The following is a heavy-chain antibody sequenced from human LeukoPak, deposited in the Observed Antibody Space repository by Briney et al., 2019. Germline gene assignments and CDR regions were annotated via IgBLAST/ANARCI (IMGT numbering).Heavy chain of an antibody. CDR3: ASHRGDYATGYFDY. J-gene: IGHJ4*02. D-gene: IGHD1-1*01. CDR2: ISYDGSNK. V-gene: IGHV3-30*03. Sequence: GGSLRLSCAASGLTFRNYGMHWVRQAPGKGLEWVAIISYDGSNKYYADSVRGRFTISKDNSQNALYLQMNSLRAEDTAVYYCASHRGDYATGYFDYWGQGTLVTVSS. CDR1: GLTFRNYG.